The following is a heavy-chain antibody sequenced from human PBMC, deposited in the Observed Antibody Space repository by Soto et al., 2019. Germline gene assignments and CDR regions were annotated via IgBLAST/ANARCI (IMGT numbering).Heavy chain of an antibody. V-gene: IGHV1-18*01. D-gene: IGHD4-17*01. CDR2: ISAFNGNT. J-gene: IGHJ4*02. Sequence: HVQLVQSGAEVEKPGASVKVSCKASGYTFTSYGISWVRQAPGQGLEWMGWISAFNGNTNYEQKVQGRATLTTDTSTSTAYMELRSLRFDDTAMYYRAREGAYGDYEYWGQGTLVTVSS. CDR1: GYTFTSYG. CDR3: AREGAYGDYEY.